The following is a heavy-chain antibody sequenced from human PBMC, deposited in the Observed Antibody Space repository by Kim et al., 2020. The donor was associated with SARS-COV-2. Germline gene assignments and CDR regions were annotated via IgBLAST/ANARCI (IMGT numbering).Heavy chain of an antibody. V-gene: IGHV4-59*01. J-gene: IGHJ6*02. CDR2: MYYSGST. Sequence: SETLSLTCTVSGVSISIYYWSWIRQPPGKGLECIGYMYYSGSTTYNPSLKSRVTMSVDTSKNEFSLKLTSVTAADTAIYYCSRAVGMDVWVHGTTFTVSS. CDR3: SRAVGMDV. CDR1: GVSISIYY.